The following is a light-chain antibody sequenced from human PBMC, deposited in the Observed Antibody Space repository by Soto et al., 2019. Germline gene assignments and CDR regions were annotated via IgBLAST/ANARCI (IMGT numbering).Light chain of an antibody. Sequence: DIQMTQSPSSLSASVGDRVTITCRASQGINIYLAWYKQKAGKVPKLLINDASTLQSGVPSRFSGSGSGTDFTLTISGLQPEDVATYYCQKYNGAPLTFGGGTKVEIK. V-gene: IGKV1-27*01. CDR1: QGINIY. CDR2: DAS. CDR3: QKYNGAPLT. J-gene: IGKJ4*01.